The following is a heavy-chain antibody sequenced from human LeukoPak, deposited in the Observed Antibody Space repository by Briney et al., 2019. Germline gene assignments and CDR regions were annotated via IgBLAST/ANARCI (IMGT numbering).Heavy chain of an antibody. J-gene: IGHJ4*02. Sequence: ASVKVSCKASGYTFTGYYMHRVRQAPGQGLEWMGWINPNSGGTNYAQKFQGRVTMTRDTSISTAYMELSRLRSDDTAVYYCARSGITIFGVVIPLHWGQGTLVTVSS. D-gene: IGHD3-3*01. CDR2: INPNSGGT. V-gene: IGHV1-2*02. CDR3: ARSGITIFGVVIPLH. CDR1: GYTFTGYY.